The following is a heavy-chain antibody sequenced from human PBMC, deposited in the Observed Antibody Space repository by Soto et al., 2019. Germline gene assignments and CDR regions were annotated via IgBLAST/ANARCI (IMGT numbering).Heavy chain of an antibody. CDR3: TASVSFGEPVRMDV. V-gene: IGHV3-73*02. J-gene: IGHJ6*02. CDR2: VGSKADSYAT. CDR1: GFTFSGSA. Sequence: EVQLVESGGGLVQPGGSLKLSCAASGFTFSGSAMHWVRQAPGKGLEWVGRVGSKADSYATAYAASVKGRFTFSRDDSKNTAHLRMNSLSTEDTAASYFTASVSFGEPVRMDVWGQGTMVTVSS. D-gene: IGHD3-10*01.